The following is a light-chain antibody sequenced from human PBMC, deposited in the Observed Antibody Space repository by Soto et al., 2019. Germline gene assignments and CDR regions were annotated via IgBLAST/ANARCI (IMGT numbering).Light chain of an antibody. CDR1: QSVSSN. Sequence: EIVMTQSPATLSVSPGERATLSCRASQSVSSNLVWYQQKPGQFPRLLIYGASTRATGFPARFSGSGSGTEFTLTISSLQSEDFAVYYCQQYNDWPLTFGGGTKVEIK. V-gene: IGKV3-15*01. J-gene: IGKJ4*01. CDR3: QQYNDWPLT. CDR2: GAS.